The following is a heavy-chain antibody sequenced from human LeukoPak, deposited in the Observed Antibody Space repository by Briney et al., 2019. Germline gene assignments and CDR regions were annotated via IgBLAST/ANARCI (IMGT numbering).Heavy chain of an antibody. D-gene: IGHD2-2*02. CDR1: GFTFSNAC. Sequence: GGSLRLSCAASGFTFSNACMSWVRQAPGKGLEWVGRIKSKTDGGTTDYAAPVKGRFTISRDDSKNTLYLQMNSLKTEDTAVYYCTTDATGIVVVPAAIHDDAFDIWGQGTMVTVSS. J-gene: IGHJ3*02. CDR2: IKSKTDGGTT. CDR3: TTDATGIVVVPAAIHDDAFDI. V-gene: IGHV3-15*01.